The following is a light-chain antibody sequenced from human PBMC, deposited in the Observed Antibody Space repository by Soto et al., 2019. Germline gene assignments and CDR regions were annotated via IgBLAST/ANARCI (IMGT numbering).Light chain of an antibody. J-gene: IGLJ1*01. Sequence: QSVLTQPPSASGTPGQRVTISCSGSSSNIGSNTVNWYQQLPGTAPKLLIYSNNQQPSGVPDRFSGSKSGTSASLAISGLQSEDEADYYCAAWDESLNGPYVFGTGTKLTVL. CDR1: SSNIGSNT. CDR2: SNN. V-gene: IGLV1-44*01. CDR3: AAWDESLNGPYV.